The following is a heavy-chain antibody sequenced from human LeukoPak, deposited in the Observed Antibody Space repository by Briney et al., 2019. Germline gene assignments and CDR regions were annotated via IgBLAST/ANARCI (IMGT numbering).Heavy chain of an antibody. CDR3: ARVRGIAAAASFGP. Sequence: SETLSLTCTVSGGSISSSSYYWGWIRQPPGKGLEWIGSIYYSGSTYYNPSLKSRVTISVDTSKNQFSLKLSSVTAADTAVYYCARVRGIAAAASFGPWGQGTLVTVSS. CDR1: GGSISSSSYY. CDR2: IYYSGST. V-gene: IGHV4-39*07. D-gene: IGHD6-13*01. J-gene: IGHJ5*02.